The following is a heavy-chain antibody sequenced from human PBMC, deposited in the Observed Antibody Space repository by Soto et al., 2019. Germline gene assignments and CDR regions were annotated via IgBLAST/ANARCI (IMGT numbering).Heavy chain of an antibody. D-gene: IGHD2-8*01. CDR3: ARPPSKGAFIVLFDX. CDR1: GYNFATYW. J-gene: IGHJ3*01. V-gene: IGHV5-51*01. Sequence: PGESLKISCQVSGYNFATYWIGWVRQTSGKGLEWMGIIYPGDSDTRYSPSFQGQVTISADKSISTAYLQWSSLKASDTAIYFCARPPSKGAFIVLFDXSRQSTLFTFS. CDR2: IYPGDSDT.